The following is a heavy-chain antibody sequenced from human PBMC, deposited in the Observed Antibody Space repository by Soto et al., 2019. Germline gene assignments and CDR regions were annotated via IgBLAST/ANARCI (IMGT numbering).Heavy chain of an antibody. Sequence: GGSLRLSCAASKFSFSGYWMHWVRQAPGKGLMWVSRVNPDVSTTTYADSVKGRFTISRDNAKNTVFLQMNSLRADDTAVYYCAKVASGSYDWFDPWGQGTLVTVSS. J-gene: IGHJ5*02. V-gene: IGHV3-74*01. CDR3: AKVASGSYDWFDP. CDR2: VNPDVSTT. D-gene: IGHD1-26*01. CDR1: KFSFSGYW.